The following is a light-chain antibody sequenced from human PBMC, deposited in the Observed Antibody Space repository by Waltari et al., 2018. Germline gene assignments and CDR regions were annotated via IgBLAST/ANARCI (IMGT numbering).Light chain of an antibody. CDR3: QHYVRLPAT. Sequence: IVLTQSLGTLSVSPGERAPLSCRASQSVGGTLAWYHQKPGQAPRLLMYGASIRAPGTPDRFSGTGSGTDFSLTISRLEPEDFAVYYCQHYVRLPATFGQGTKVEIK. CDR1: QSVGGT. CDR2: GAS. V-gene: IGKV3-20*01. J-gene: IGKJ1*01.